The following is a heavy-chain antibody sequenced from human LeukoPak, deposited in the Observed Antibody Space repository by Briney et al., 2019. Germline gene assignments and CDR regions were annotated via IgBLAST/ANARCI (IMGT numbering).Heavy chain of an antibody. CDR1: GFTFSSYE. J-gene: IGHJ4*02. D-gene: IGHD3-16*02. Sequence: GGSLRLSCAASGFTFSSYEMNWVRQAPGKGLEWVSYISSSGSTIYYADSVKGRFTISRDNAKNSLYLQMNSLRAEDTAVYYCASEAYDYVWGSYRYHFDYWGQGTLVIVSS. CDR3: ASEAYDYVWGSYRYHFDY. CDR2: ISSSGSTI. V-gene: IGHV3-48*03.